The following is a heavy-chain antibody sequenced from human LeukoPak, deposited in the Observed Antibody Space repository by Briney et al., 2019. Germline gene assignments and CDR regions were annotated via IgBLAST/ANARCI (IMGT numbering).Heavy chain of an antibody. V-gene: IGHV4-39*01. CDR2: IYYSGAT. J-gene: IGHJ4*02. CDR1: GFTFSSYA. D-gene: IGHD2-21*01. CDR3: ARQTAVFHVDY. Sequence: PGGSLRLSCAASGFTFSSYAMSWVRQPPGKGLEWIGSIYYSGATYYNPSLKSRVTISVETSKNQFSLKLSSVTAADTALYYCARQTAVFHVDYWGQGTLVTVSS.